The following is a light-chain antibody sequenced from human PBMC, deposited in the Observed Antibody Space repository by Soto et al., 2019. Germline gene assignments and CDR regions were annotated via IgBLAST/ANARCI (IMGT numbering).Light chain of an antibody. V-gene: IGKV3-15*01. Sequence: EIVMTQSPATLSVSPGERATLSCRASQSVSSYLAWYQQKPGQAPRLLIYDASTRATDIPARFSGSGSGTEFRLTISSLQSEDSAVYYCQQYNGGRWTFGQGTKVEI. J-gene: IGKJ1*01. CDR1: QSVSSY. CDR3: QQYNGGRWT. CDR2: DAS.